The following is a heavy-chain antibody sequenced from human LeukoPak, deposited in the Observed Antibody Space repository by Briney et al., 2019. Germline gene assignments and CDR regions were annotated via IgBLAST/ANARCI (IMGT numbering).Heavy chain of an antibody. CDR1: GGSISSSSYY. CDR2: IYYSGST. V-gene: IGHV4-39*07. CDR3: ASSYGPSRSYDFWSGYYGPGSNYYYMDV. J-gene: IGHJ6*03. D-gene: IGHD3-3*01. Sequence: ASETLSLTCTVSGGSISSSSYYWGWIRQPPGKGLEWIGSIYYSGSTYYNPSLKSRVTISVDTSKNQFFLKLSSVTAADTAVYYCASSYGPSRSYDFWSGYYGPGSNYYYMDVWGKGTTVTVSS.